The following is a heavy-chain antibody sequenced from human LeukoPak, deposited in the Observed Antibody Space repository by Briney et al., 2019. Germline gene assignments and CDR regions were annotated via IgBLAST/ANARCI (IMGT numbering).Heavy chain of an antibody. Sequence: GGSLRLSCAASGFTFSSYSMNWVRQAPGKGLEWVSSISSSSSYIYYADSVKGRFTISRDNAKNSLYLQMNSLRAEDTAVYYCARGDSTGTNLDYWGQGTLVTVSS. D-gene: IGHD1-1*01. CDR3: ARGDSTGTNLDY. CDR2: ISSSSSYI. J-gene: IGHJ4*02. CDR1: GFTFSSYS. V-gene: IGHV3-21*01.